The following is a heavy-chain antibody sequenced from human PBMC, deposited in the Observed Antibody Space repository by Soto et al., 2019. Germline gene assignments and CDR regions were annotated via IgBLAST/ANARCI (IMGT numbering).Heavy chain of an antibody. CDR1: EYTFNNYD. Sequence: QEQLVQSGAEVRKPGASVKVACKASEYTFNNYDINWVRQATGQGLEWMGWMSPDSGRTGSAQKFQGRVTLTRNSSSTTVYVELSSLTSGYRATYYCVRLRKWLTALDIWGLGTMVTVSS. V-gene: IGHV1-8*01. J-gene: IGHJ3*02. CDR3: VRLRKWLTALDI. CDR2: MSPDSGRT. D-gene: IGHD5-12*01.